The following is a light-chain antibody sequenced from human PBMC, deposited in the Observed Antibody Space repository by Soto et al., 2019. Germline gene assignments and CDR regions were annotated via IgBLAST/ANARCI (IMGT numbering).Light chain of an antibody. CDR3: QQYFTSPIT. Sequence: PGQRATLSCKASQSVSGSNLAWYQQKPGQAPRLLIYGASSRATGIPDRFSGSGSGTDFTLTISRVDPADFAFYYCQQYFTSPITFGQGTRLEIK. V-gene: IGKV3-20*01. CDR1: QSVSGSN. J-gene: IGKJ5*01. CDR2: GAS.